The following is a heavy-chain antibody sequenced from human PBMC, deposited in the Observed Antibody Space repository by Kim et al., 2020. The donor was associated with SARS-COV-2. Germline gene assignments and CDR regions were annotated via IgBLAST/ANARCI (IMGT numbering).Heavy chain of an antibody. D-gene: IGHD3-22*01. V-gene: IGHV3-21*01. CDR1: GFTFSSYS. CDR2: ISSSGTYI. CDR3: AREPPLDYYDSSGYYYFDY. J-gene: IGHJ4*02. Sequence: GGSLRLSCAASGFTFSSYSMNWVRQAPGKGLEWVSSISSSGTYIYYTDSVKGRFTISRDNAKNSLYLQMNSLRAEDTAVYYCAREPPLDYYDSSGYYYFDYWGQGTLVTVSS.